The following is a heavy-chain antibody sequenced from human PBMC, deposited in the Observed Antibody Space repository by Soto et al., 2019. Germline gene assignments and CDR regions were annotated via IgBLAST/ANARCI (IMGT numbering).Heavy chain of an antibody. CDR2: IKSRTAGGTT. D-gene: IGHD3-22*01. CDR1: GFTFSNAW. Sequence: EVQLVESGGGLVKPGGSLRLSCAASGFTFSNAWMNWVRQAPGKGMEWVGRIKSRTAGGTTDHSAPVKGRFTISTDDSTNTLYLQMNSLKTEDTAVYSCTTAAGDDSSGYPSFGYWGQGTLVNVSS. CDR3: TTAAGDDSSGYPSFGY. J-gene: IGHJ4*02. V-gene: IGHV3-15*07.